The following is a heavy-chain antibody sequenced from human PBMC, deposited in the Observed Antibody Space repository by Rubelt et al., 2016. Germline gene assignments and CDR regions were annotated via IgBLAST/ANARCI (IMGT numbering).Heavy chain of an antibody. Sequence: QVQLQQWGAGLLKPSETLSLTCAVYGESFGYCYWGWIRQPPGKGLEWTGVIYYSGSPYYNPSLQRRVTISVDTTKNQFSRTLRSVDAADTAVYYFARLPGISWFDPWGQGTLVTVSS. CDR1: GESFGYCY. CDR2: IYYSGSP. D-gene: IGHD7-27*01. V-gene: IGHV4-34*01. J-gene: IGHJ5*02. CDR3: ARLPGISWFDP.